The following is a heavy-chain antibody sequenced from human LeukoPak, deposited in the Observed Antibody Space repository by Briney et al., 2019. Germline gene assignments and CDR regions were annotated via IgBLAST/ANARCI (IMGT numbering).Heavy chain of an antibody. Sequence: SETLSLTCTVSGGSISSGGYYWNWVRQHPGKGLEWIGYIYYSGSIYYNPSLKSRVSLSADTSKNQFSLRLDSLTAADSAVYYCATFPRNHPSDQWKGYFDSWGQGVLVTVSS. D-gene: IGHD6-19*01. CDR2: IYYSGSI. CDR3: ATFPRNHPSDQWKGYFDS. CDR1: GGSISSGGYY. J-gene: IGHJ4*02. V-gene: IGHV4-31*03.